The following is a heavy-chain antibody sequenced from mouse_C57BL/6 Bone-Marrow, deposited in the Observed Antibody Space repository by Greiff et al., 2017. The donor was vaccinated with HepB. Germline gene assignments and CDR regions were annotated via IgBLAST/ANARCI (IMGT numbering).Heavy chain of an antibody. Sequence: VQLQQSGAELARPGASVKLSCKASGYTFTSYGISWVKQRTGQGLEWIGEIYPSSGNTYYNEKFKGKATLTADKSSSTAYMELRSLTSEDSAVYFCARWIFITTVVATPGYWGQGTTLTVSS. D-gene: IGHD1-1*01. V-gene: IGHV1-81*01. CDR3: ARWIFITTVVATPGY. J-gene: IGHJ2*01. CDR2: IYPSSGNT. CDR1: GYTFTSYG.